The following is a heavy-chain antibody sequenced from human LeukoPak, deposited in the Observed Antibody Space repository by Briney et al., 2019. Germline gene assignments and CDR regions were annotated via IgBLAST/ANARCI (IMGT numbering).Heavy chain of an antibody. CDR1: GGSLSSYY. CDR2: IYYSGST. V-gene: IGHV4-59*08. CDR3: ARSGYYYGMDV. Sequence: SETLSLTCTVSGGSLSSYYWSWIRQPPGKGLEWIGYIYYSGSTNYNPSLKSRVTISVDTTKNQFSLKLSSVTAADTAVYYCARSGYYYGMDVWGQGTTVTVSS. J-gene: IGHJ6*02.